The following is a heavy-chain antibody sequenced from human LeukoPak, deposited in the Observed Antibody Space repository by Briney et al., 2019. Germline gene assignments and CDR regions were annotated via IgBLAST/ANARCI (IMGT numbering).Heavy chain of an antibody. J-gene: IGHJ4*02. CDR3: ARISIAAAGDFDY. CDR2: LSYGGTNK. D-gene: IGHD6-13*01. V-gene: IGHV3-30-3*01. CDR1: GFTFSDYA. Sequence: GRSLRLSCAASGFTFSDYAMHWVRQAPGKGLEWVAVLSYGGTNKYYADSVKGRFTISRDNAKNSLYLQMNSLRAEDTAVYYCARISIAAAGDFDYWGQGTLVTVSS.